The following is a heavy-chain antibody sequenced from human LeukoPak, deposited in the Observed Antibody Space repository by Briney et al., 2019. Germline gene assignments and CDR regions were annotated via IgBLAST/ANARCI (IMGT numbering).Heavy chain of an antibody. V-gene: IGHV1-24*01. CDR2: FDREDGEI. CDR3: AAMFRGVIVPHFEF. J-gene: IGHJ4*02. CDR1: GSRLSELT. Sequence: ASVTVSCKVSGSRLSELTMHWVRQAPGKGLEWMGGFDREDGEIIYAQKFQDIVIMTEDETTDTAYMEVRSLRFEDTAVYYCAAMFRGVIVPHFEFWGQGTLVTVSS. D-gene: IGHD3-10*01.